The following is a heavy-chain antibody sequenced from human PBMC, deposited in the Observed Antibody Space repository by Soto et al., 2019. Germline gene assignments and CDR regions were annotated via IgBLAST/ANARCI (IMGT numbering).Heavy chain of an antibody. CDR2: VTQSGSS. V-gene: IGHV4-39*01. J-gene: IGHJ5*02. CDR1: DDSISSDIYY. D-gene: IGHD3-3*01. Sequence: QLHLQESGPGLVKPSETLSLICSVSDDSISSDIYYWGWVRQPPEKGLEWIGDVTQSGSSDYSPSLRSRLPMSIDTSKNQFSLQLSSVTAADTAVYYCARRVAGSMSDPWGQGILVTISS. CDR3: ARRVAGSMSDP.